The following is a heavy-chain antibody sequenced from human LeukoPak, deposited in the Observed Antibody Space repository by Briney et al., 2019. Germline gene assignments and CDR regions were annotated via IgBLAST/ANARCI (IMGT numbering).Heavy chain of an antibody. Sequence: SESLSLTCTVSGGSISSSSYYWGWIRQPPGMGLEWIGSIYYSGSTYYNPSLKSRVTISVDTSKNQFSLKLSSVTAADTAVYYCARGSGGGQNWFDPWGQGTLVTVSS. V-gene: IGHV4-39*01. CDR3: ARGSGGGQNWFDP. CDR1: GGSISSSSYY. D-gene: IGHD2-15*01. CDR2: IYYSGST. J-gene: IGHJ5*02.